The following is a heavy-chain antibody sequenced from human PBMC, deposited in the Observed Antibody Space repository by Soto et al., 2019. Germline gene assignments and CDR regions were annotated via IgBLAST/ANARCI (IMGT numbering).Heavy chain of an antibody. V-gene: IGHV1-69*06. D-gene: IGHD5-18*01. CDR2: IIPIFGTA. CDR3: AIGRGGDTAMATDY. J-gene: IGHJ4*02. CDR1: GGTFSSYA. Sequence: SVKVSCKASGGTFSSYAISWLRQAPGQGLEWMGGIIPIFGTANYAQKFQGRVTITADKSTSTAYMELSSLRSEDTAVYYCAIGRGGDTAMATDYWGQGTLVTVSS.